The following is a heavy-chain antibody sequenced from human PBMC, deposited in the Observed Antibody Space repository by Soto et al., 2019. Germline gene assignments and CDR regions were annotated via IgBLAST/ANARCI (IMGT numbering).Heavy chain of an antibody. Sequence: EVQLVESGGGLVQPGGSLRLSCAASGFTFSSYSMNWVRQAPGKGLEWVSYITSSTSKAYADSVKGRFTISRDNAKNFLFLQMNSLRAEDTAVYYCARDSESRDGYNLRYWGQGTLVTVSS. J-gene: IGHJ4*02. CDR1: GFTFSSYS. CDR3: ARDSESRDGYNLRY. CDR2: ITSSTSK. D-gene: IGHD3-10*01. V-gene: IGHV3-48*01.